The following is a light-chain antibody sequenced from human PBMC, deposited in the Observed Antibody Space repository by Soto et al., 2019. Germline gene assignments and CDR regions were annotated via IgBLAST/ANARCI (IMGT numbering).Light chain of an antibody. V-gene: IGLV2-23*01. Sequence: QSVLTQPASVSGSPGQSITISCTGTSSDIGTYNLVSWYQQHPGKAPKLMIYEGSKRPSGVSNRFSGSKSGNTASLTISGLQAEDEADDYCSSYAGSGTYVFGTGTKVTVL. CDR1: SSDIGTYNL. CDR3: SSYAGSGTYV. CDR2: EGS. J-gene: IGLJ1*01.